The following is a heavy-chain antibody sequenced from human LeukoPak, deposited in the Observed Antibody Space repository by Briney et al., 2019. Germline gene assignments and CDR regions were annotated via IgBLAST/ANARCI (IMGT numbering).Heavy chain of an antibody. CDR3: ARRDYGSGWRGSFDP. J-gene: IGHJ5*02. CDR1: GYSFTTSW. V-gene: IGHV5-51*01. CDR2: IYPGDSDT. D-gene: IGHD3-10*01. Sequence: GESLKISCEGIGYSFTTSWIVWVRQMPGKGLEWMGIIYPGDSDTRYSPSFQGKVTISADKSISTDYLQWSSLKTSVTAIYYCARRDYGSGWRGSFDPWGQGTLVTVSS.